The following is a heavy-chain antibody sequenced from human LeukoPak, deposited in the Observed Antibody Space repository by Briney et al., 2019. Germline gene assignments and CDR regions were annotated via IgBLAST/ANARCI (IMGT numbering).Heavy chain of an antibody. D-gene: IGHD3-9*01. CDR3: ARAPSRFDWLPYYYYYGMDV. Sequence: PGGSLRLSCAASGFTVSSNYMSWVRQAPGKGLEWVSVIYSGGSTYYADSVKGRFTISRDDSKNTLYLQMNSLRAEDTAVYYCARAPSRFDWLPYYYYYGMDVWGQGTTVTVSS. CDR1: GFTVSSNY. J-gene: IGHJ6*02. V-gene: IGHV3-53*01. CDR2: IYSGGST.